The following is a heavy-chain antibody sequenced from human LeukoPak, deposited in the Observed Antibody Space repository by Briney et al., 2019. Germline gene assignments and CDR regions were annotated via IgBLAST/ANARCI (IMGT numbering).Heavy chain of an antibody. V-gene: IGHV1-69*05. CDR3: ARWKGGFSSGYNH. CDR1: GGTLSTYA. CDR2: IIPVFGTT. Sequence: SVKVSCKASGGTLSTYAVSWVRQDPGQGLEWMGTIIPVFGTTTYAQKFQGRVTISTDESTSTAYMELSSLRSEDTAVYYCARWKGGFSSGYNHWGQGTLVTVSS. J-gene: IGHJ5*02. D-gene: IGHD5-18*01.